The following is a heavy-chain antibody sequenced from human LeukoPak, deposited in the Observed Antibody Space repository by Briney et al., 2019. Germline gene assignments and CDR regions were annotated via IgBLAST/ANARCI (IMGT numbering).Heavy chain of an antibody. CDR3: ARGSFITMIEWGYYFDY. D-gene: IGHD3-22*01. J-gene: IGHJ4*02. Sequence: GASVKVSCKASGYTFTSYGISWVRQAPGQGLEWMGWISAYNGNTNYAQKLQGRVTMTTDTSTSTAYMELRSLRSDDTAVYYCARGSFITMIEWGYYFDYWGQGTLVTVSS. CDR1: GYTFTSYG. CDR2: ISAYNGNT. V-gene: IGHV1-18*01.